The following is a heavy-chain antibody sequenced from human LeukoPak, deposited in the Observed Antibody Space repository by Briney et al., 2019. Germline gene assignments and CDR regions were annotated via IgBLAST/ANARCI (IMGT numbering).Heavy chain of an antibody. CDR1: GGSISSGSYY. CDR2: IYTSGST. J-gene: IGHJ6*03. CDR3: ARVAYYYDSSGYYFQASDFYYYMDV. D-gene: IGHD3-22*01. Sequence: PSETLSLTCTVSGGSISSGSYYWSWIRQPAGKGLEWIGRIYTSGSTNYNPSLKSRVTISVDTSKNQFSLKLSSVTAADTAVYYCARVAYYYDSSGYYFQASDFYYYMDVWGKGTTVTISS. V-gene: IGHV4-61*02.